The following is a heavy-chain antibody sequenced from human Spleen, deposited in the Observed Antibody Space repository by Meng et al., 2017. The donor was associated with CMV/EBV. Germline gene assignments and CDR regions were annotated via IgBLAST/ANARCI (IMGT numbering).Heavy chain of an antibody. CDR2: IYYSGST. V-gene: IGHV4-59*01. Sequence: SGGSISSYSWSWIRQPPGKGLEWIGNIYYSGSTNSNPSLKSRVTISVDTSKNQFSLKLSSVTAADTAVYYCARWTADDYYDSSGYFDYWGQGTLVTV. CDR3: ARWTADDYYDSSGYFDY. J-gene: IGHJ4*02. CDR1: GGSISSYS. D-gene: IGHD3-22*01.